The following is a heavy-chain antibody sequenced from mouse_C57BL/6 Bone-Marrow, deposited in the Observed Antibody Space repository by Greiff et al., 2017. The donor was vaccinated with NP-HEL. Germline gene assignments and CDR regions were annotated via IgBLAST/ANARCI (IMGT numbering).Heavy chain of an antibody. CDR3: ARSLYPVDYLDY. Sequence: EVKLVESGGGLVQPGGSLSLSCAASGFTFTDYYMSWVRQPPGKALEWLGFIRNKANGYTTEYSASVKGRFTISRDNSQSILYLQMNALRAEDSATYYCARSLYPVDYLDYWGQGTTLTVSS. CDR2: IRNKANGYTT. CDR1: GFTFTDYY. J-gene: IGHJ2*01. D-gene: IGHD1-1*02. V-gene: IGHV7-3*01.